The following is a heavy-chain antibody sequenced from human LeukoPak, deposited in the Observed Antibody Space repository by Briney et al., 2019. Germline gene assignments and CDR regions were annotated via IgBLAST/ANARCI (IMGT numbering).Heavy chain of an antibody. CDR2: IYTSGST. V-gene: IGHV4-4*07. D-gene: IGHD4-17*01. CDR1: GGSISSYY. J-gene: IGHJ5*02. CDR3: ARDIYGDVRNWFDP. Sequence: KPSETLSLTCTVSGGSISSYYWSWIRQPAGKGLEWIGRIYTSGSTNYNPSLKSRVTMSVDTSKNQFSLKLSSVAAADTAVYYCARDIYGDVRNWFDPWGQGTLVTVSS.